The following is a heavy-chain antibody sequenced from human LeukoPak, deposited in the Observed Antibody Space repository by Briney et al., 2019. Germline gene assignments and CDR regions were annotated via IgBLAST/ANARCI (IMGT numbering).Heavy chain of an antibody. CDR3: MTAAGYNFGQY. CDR1: GFTFKSYA. J-gene: IGHJ4*02. D-gene: IGHD5-18*01. CDR2: INTNGANT. Sequence: PGGSLRLSCSASGFTFKSYAMHWVRQAPGKGLEYVSSINTNGANTYYADSVKGRFTISRDNSRNTVYVQMNSLTPEDTAVYYCMTAAGYNFGQYWGQGTLVTVSS. V-gene: IGHV3-64*05.